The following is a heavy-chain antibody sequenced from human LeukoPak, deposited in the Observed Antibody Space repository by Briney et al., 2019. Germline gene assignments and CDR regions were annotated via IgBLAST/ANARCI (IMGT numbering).Heavy chain of an antibody. V-gene: IGHV4-4*02. J-gene: IGHJ4*02. Sequence: PSETLSLTCAVSGGSISSSNWWSWVLQPPGKGLEWIGEIYHSGSTNYNPSLKSRVTISVDTSKSQFALKVTSVTAADTAVYYCARYEYGDFQGFDYWGQGTRVTVSS. D-gene: IGHD4-17*01. CDR2: IYHSGST. CDR1: GGSISSSNW. CDR3: ARYEYGDFQGFDY.